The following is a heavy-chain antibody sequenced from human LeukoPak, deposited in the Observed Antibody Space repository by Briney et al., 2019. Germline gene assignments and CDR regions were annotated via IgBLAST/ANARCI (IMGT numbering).Heavy chain of an antibody. CDR1: GGSISSGGCY. CDR3: ARPGIQLTYVY. CDR2: IYHSGST. V-gene: IGHV4-30-2*01. Sequence: SETLSLTCTVSGGSISSGGCYWSWIRQPPGKGLEWIGYIYHSGSTNYNPSLKSRVTISVDTSKNQFSLKLSSVTAADTAVYYCARPGIQLTYVYWGQGTLVTVSS. J-gene: IGHJ4*02. D-gene: IGHD5-18*01.